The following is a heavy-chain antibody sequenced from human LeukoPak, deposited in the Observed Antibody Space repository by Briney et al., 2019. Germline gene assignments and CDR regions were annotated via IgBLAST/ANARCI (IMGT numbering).Heavy chain of an antibody. V-gene: IGHV6-1*01. CDR1: GDSVSNNGVA. J-gene: IGHJ4*02. D-gene: IGHD3-16*01. Sequence: SQTLSLTCVISGDSVSNNGVAWNWIRQSPSRVLKWLGRTYYRSKWYNEYAVSVKSRITINPDTSKNQFSLHLNSVTPEDTAVYYCARDRKGGEYFDYWGQGILVTVSS. CDR3: ARDRKGGEYFDY. CDR2: TYYRSKWYN.